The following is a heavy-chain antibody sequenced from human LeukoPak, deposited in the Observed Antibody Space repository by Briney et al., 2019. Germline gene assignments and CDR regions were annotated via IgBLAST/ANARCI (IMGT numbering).Heavy chain of an antibody. CDR2: IYYSGST. V-gene: IGHV4-38-2*02. Sequence: PSETLSLTCTVSGYSISSGYYWGWIRPPPGKGLEWIGSIYYSGSTYYNPSLKSRVTISVDTSKNQFSLKLSSVTAADTAVYYCASIVVVVAATSDYWGQGTLVTVSS. CDR3: ASIVVVVAATSDY. CDR1: GYSISSGYY. D-gene: IGHD2-15*01. J-gene: IGHJ4*02.